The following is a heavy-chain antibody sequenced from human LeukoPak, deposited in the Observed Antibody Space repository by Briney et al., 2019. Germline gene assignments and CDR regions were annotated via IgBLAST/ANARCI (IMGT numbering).Heavy chain of an antibody. J-gene: IGHJ4*02. CDR1: GFTFTSYA. V-gene: IGHV3-23*01. D-gene: IGHD1-1*01. CDR2: ISGSGGST. CDR3: AKGHSAHGTGFDC. Sequence: PGGSLRHSCAASGFTFTSYAMSWVRQAPGKGLEWVSGISGSGGSTYYADSVKGRFTISRDNSKNTLYLQMNSLRAEDTAVYYCAKGHSAHGTGFDCWGQGTLVTVSS.